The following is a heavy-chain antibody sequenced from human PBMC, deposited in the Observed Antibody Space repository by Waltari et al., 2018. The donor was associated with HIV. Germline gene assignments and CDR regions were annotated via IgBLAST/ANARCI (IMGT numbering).Heavy chain of an antibody. V-gene: IGHV3-23*01. Sequence: EVRLLESGGDLVQPGGSLRLSCAASGFTFSSYAMTWVRQAPGKGLEWVSSISGSGNNTKYADSVKGRFTISRDKSKNTLFLQMNSLRADDTAVYYCAKAFGSSWDIDYWGQGTLVTVSS. CDR3: AKAFGSSWDIDY. D-gene: IGHD6-13*01. CDR2: ISGSGNNT. CDR1: GFTFSSYA. J-gene: IGHJ4*02.